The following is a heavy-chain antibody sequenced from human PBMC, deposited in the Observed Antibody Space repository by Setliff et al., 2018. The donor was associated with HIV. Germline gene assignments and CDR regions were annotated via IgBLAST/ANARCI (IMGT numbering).Heavy chain of an antibody. V-gene: IGHV4-59*01. CDR3: ARDRGSYNFWSGLARGDNWFDP. CDR2: IFYSGSS. D-gene: IGHD3-3*01. J-gene: IGHJ5*02. Sequence: PSETLSLTCTVSGASISTYYWSWIRQPPGKGLEWIGYIFYSGSSNYNPSLKSRVTMSVDTSKNQFSLNLTSVTAADTAVYHCARDRGSYNFWSGLARGDNWFDPWGQGSLVTVSS. CDR1: GASISTYY.